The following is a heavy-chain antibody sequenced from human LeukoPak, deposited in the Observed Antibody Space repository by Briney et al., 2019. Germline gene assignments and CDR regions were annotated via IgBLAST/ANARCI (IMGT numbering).Heavy chain of an antibody. Sequence: ASVKVSCKASGYTFTSYDINWVRQATGQGLEWMGWMNPNSGNTGYAQKFQGRVTMTRNTSISTAYMELSSLRSEDTAVYYCARGQGLGYCSSTSCHGDWYFDLWGRGTLVTVSS. CDR3: ARGQGLGYCSSTSCHGDWYFDL. V-gene: IGHV1-8*01. D-gene: IGHD2-2*01. CDR1: GYTFTSYD. CDR2: MNPNSGNT. J-gene: IGHJ2*01.